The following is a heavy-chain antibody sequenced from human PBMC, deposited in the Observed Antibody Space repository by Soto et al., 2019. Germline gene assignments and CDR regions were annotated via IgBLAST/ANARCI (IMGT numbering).Heavy chain of an antibody. D-gene: IGHD4-17*01. Sequence: EVQLVESGGGLVQPGVSLRLSCAASGFTFGPYWITWVRQAPGKGLECVAKIKPDGSEKYYVDDVKGRFTNSRDNTKTSLYLQLRSLRAEDTAVYYCARPSTVAGSSYWCFDLWGRGTLVTVSS. CDR2: IKPDGSEK. CDR1: GFTFGPYW. CDR3: ARPSTVAGSSYWCFDL. J-gene: IGHJ2*01. V-gene: IGHV3-7*01.